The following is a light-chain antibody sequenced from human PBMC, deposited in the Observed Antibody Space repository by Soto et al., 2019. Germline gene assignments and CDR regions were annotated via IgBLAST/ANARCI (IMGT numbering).Light chain of an antibody. CDR1: SSNIGSNT. V-gene: IGLV1-44*01. J-gene: IGLJ1*01. CDR3: AAWDDSLNGYV. Sequence: QSVLTQPPSASGTPGQRVTISCSGSSSNIGSNTVNWYQQLPGTAPKLLIYSNNQRPSGVPDRFSGSKSGTSASLAISGLQSEDEADYYCAAWDDSLNGYVFGXGTMVTVL. CDR2: SNN.